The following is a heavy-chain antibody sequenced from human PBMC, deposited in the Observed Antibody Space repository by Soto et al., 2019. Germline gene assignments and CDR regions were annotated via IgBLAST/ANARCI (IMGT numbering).Heavy chain of an antibody. V-gene: IGHV1-69*01. CDR2: IIPIFGTA. J-gene: IGHJ6*02. D-gene: IGHD6-13*01. Sequence: QVQLVQSGAEVKKPGSSVKVSCKASGGTFSSYAISWVRQAPGQGLEWMGGIIPIFGTAKYAQKFQGRGTITADESTSTAYMELSSLRSEDTAVYYCASGSVAAAGSHYYYYYGMDVWGQGTTVTVSS. CDR1: GGTFSSYA. CDR3: ASGSVAAAGSHYYYYYGMDV.